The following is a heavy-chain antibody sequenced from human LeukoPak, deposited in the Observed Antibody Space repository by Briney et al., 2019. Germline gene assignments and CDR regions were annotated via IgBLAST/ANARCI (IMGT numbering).Heavy chain of an antibody. Sequence: GGSLRLSCAASGFTFSNAWMSWVRQAPGKGLEWVGRIKSKTDGGTTDYAAPVKGRFTISRDDSKNTLYLQMNSLKTEDTAVYYCTTHNPQWWLRPRDYWGQGTLVTVSS. CDR1: GFTFSNAW. CDR3: TTHNPQWWLRPRDY. J-gene: IGHJ4*02. V-gene: IGHV3-15*01. CDR2: IKSKTDGGTT. D-gene: IGHD5-12*01.